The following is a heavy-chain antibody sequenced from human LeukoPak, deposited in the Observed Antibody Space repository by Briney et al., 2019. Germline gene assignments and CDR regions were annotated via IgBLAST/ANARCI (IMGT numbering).Heavy chain of an antibody. D-gene: IGHD3-9*01. Sequence: PSETLSLTCTVSGGSISSCYWSWIRQPAGKGLEWIGRIYTSGSTNYNPSLKSRVTMSVDTSKDQFSLKLSSVTAADTAVYYCARDLYDILTGYPHAFDIWGQGTMVTVSS. J-gene: IGHJ3*02. CDR3: ARDLYDILTGYPHAFDI. CDR1: GGSISSCY. V-gene: IGHV4-4*07. CDR2: IYTSGST.